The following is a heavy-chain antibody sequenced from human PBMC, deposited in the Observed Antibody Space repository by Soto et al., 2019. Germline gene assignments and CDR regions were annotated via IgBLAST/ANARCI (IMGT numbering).Heavy chain of an antibody. CDR1: GLIFSDYY. CDR3: ARGFIAAAGPVYYYGMDV. J-gene: IGHJ6*02. CDR2: ISSSSSYI. V-gene: IGHV3-11*06. Sequence: GGSLRLSCAASGLIFSDYYMTWIRQAPGKGLEWVSSISSSSSYIYYADSVKGRFTISRDNAKNSLYLQMNSLRAEDTAVYYCARGFIAAAGPVYYYGMDVWGQGTTVTVSS. D-gene: IGHD6-13*01.